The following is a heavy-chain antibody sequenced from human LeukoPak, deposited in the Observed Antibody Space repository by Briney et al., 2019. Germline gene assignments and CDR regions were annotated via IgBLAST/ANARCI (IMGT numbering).Heavy chain of an antibody. Sequence: PSETLSLTCTVSGGSISSGDYYWSWIRQPPGKGLEWIGYIYYSGSTNYNPSLKSRVTISVDTSKNQFSLKLSSVTAADTAVYYCARGSSPSSWYNNWFDPWGQGTLVTVSS. CDR2: IYYSGST. CDR1: GGSISSGDYY. CDR3: ARGSSPSSWYNNWFDP. D-gene: IGHD6-13*01. V-gene: IGHV4-61*08. J-gene: IGHJ5*02.